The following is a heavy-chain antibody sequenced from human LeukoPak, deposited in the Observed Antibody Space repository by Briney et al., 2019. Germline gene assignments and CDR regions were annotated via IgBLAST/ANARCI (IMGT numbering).Heavy chain of an antibody. CDR2: ISGSGSST. J-gene: IGHJ3*02. V-gene: IGHV3-23*01. Sequence: PGGSLRRYCVASGFTFSRYGMSWVRQAPGKGLEWVSAISGSGSSTYYADSVKGRFTISRDNSKNTMYLQMNSLRAEDTAVYYCAKEWIVVVVALNDAFDIWGQGTMVTVSP. D-gene: IGHD2-15*01. CDR1: GFTFSRYG. CDR3: AKEWIVVVVALNDAFDI.